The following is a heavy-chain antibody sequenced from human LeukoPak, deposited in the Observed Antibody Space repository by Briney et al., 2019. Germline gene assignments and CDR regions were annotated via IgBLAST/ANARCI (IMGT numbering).Heavy chain of an antibody. V-gene: IGHV3-30*18. D-gene: IGHD6-19*01. CDR1: GLTFSSYG. CDR2: ISYDGSNK. CDR3: ANIGDSSGWAIDY. Sequence: GRSLRLSCAASGLTFSSYGMHWVRQAPGKGLEWVAVISYDGSNKYYADSVKGRFTISRDNSKNTLYLQMNSLRAEDTAVYYCANIGDSSGWAIDYWGQGTLVTVSS. J-gene: IGHJ4*02.